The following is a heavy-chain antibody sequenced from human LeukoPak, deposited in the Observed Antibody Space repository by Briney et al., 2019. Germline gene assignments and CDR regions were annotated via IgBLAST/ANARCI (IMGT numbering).Heavy chain of an antibody. CDR2: IYYSGST. D-gene: IGHD1-26*01. CDR1: GGSISSGGYY. J-gene: IGHJ4*02. CDR3: ARDSSGSYYLFDY. Sequence: PSETLSLTCTVSGGSISSGGYYWSWIRQHPGKGLEWIGYIYYSGSTYYNPSLKSRVTISVDTSKNQFSLKLSSVTAADTAVYYCARDSSGSYYLFDYWGQGILVTVSS. V-gene: IGHV4-31*03.